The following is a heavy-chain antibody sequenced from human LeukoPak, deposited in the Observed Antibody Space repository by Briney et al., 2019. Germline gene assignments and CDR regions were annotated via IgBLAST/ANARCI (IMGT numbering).Heavy chain of an antibody. D-gene: IGHD1-26*01. J-gene: IGHJ4*02. CDR2: IYYSGTT. CDR3: ARGRVGPTNVFDH. CDR1: GGSISSSSYY. V-gene: IGHV4-39*07. Sequence: SETLSLTCTVSGGSISSSSYYWGWIRQPPGKGLEWIGSIYYSGTTYYNPSLKSRVTISVDTSKNQFSLKLSSVTAADTAVYYCARGRVGPTNVFDHWGQGTLVTVSS.